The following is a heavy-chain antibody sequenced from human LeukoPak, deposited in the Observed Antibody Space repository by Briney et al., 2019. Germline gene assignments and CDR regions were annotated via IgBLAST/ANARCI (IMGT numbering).Heavy chain of an antibody. J-gene: IGHJ4*02. CDR3: ARAGSGSGWYFDY. V-gene: IGHV1-18*01. CDR2: ISPYNGNT. Sequence: EASVKVSFKASGYDFTSVGITWVRRAPGQGLEWMGWISPYNGNTRYAQKFQGRVAMTTDTSTTTAYMELRGLRFNDTAVYYCARAGSGSGWYFDYWGQGTLVTVSS. CDR1: GYDFTSVG. D-gene: IGHD6-19*01.